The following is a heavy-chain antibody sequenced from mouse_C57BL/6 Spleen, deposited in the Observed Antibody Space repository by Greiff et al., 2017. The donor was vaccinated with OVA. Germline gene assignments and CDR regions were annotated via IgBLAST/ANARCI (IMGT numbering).Heavy chain of an antibody. Sequence: VKLVESGPGLVAPSQSLSITCTVSGFSLTSYGVHWVRQPPGKGLEWLVVIWSDGSTTYNSALKYRMSISNDNSTSQVVLKMNSLQTDDTAMYYCARHGALHDFDYWGQGTTLTVSS. J-gene: IGHJ2*01. CDR1: GFSLTSYG. V-gene: IGHV2-6-1*01. CDR3: ARHGALHDFDY. CDR2: IWSDGST. D-gene: IGHD2-10*01.